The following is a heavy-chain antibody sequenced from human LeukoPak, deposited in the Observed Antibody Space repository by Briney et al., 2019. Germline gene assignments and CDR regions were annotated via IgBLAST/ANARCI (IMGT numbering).Heavy chain of an antibody. CDR3: AKDGAIVGATFFDS. D-gene: IGHD1-26*01. Sequence: GGSLRLSCAASGFTFTTYGMPWLRQAPGKGPEWVAVISFDERNKFYADSVKGRFTISRDNSKNTLFLQMNSLGPEDTAVYYCAKDGAIVGATFFDSWGQGTLVTVSS. CDR2: ISFDERNK. CDR1: GFTFTTYG. J-gene: IGHJ4*02. V-gene: IGHV3-30*18.